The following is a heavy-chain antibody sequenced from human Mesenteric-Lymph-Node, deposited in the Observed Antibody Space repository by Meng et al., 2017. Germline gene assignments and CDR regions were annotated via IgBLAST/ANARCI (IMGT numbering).Heavy chain of an antibody. CDR3: ATIRGSFGD. Sequence: GGSLRLSCEVSGFTFSDLFVDWVRQAPGKGLEWIGRSKNGAYSYTTEYAASMKGRFTISRDDSNHSLYLQVNSLKTEDKAVYYCATIRGSFGDWGQGTLVTVSS. CDR2: SKNGAYSYTT. V-gene: IGHV3-72*01. D-gene: IGHD3-10*01. CDR1: GFTFSDLF. J-gene: IGHJ4*02.